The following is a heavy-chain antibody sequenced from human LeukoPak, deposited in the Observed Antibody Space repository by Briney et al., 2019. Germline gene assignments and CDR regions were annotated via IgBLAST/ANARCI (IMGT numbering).Heavy chain of an antibody. D-gene: IGHD6-13*01. J-gene: IGHJ6*02. CDR2: IKQDGSEK. CDR3: ARGEYSSSWYVTGDYYYYYGMDV. Sequence: PGGDPSLSCAASGFTFSSYWLSWVRQAQGKGVERVANIKQDGSEKYNVDSVKGRFTISRDNAKNSLYLKMNSLRAEDTAVYYCARGEYSSSWYVTGDYYYYYGMDVWGQGTTVTVSS. V-gene: IGHV3-7*01. CDR1: GFTFSSYW.